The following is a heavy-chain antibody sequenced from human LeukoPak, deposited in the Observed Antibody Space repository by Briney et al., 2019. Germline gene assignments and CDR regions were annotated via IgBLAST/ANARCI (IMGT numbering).Heavy chain of an antibody. J-gene: IGHJ4*02. CDR3: ARDARGWSGFDY. D-gene: IGHD3-3*01. CDR2: IYTTGNT. CDR1: GGSISSYY. V-gene: IGHV4-4*07. Sequence: SQTLSLTCSVSGGSISSYYWSWIRQPAGKGREWIGRIYTTGNTDYNPSLKSRVTMSVDTSKNQFSLNLSSVTAADTAVYYCARDARGWSGFDYWGQGTLVTVSS.